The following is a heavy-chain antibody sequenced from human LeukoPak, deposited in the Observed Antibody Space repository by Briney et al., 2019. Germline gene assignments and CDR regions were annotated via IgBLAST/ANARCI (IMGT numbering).Heavy chain of an antibody. CDR2: IYYSGST. Sequence: SETLSLTCTVSGGSISSSSYYWGWIRQPPGKGLEWIGSIYYSGSTYYNPSLKSRVTISVDTSKNQFSLELSSVTAADTAVYYCARGSGSYPSTYFDYWGQGTLVTVSS. CDR1: GGSISSSSYY. J-gene: IGHJ4*02. V-gene: IGHV4-39*07. D-gene: IGHD1-26*01. CDR3: ARGSGSYPSTYFDY.